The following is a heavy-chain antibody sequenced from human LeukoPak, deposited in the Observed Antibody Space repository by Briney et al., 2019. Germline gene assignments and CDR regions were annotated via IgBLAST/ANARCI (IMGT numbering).Heavy chain of an antibody. CDR2: ISGSGGST. CDR3: AKVLRVVAVAGTFEAFDY. J-gene: IGHJ4*02. D-gene: IGHD6-19*01. Sequence: GGSLRLSCAASGFTFSSYAMSWVRQAPGKGLGWVSGISGSGGSTYYADSVKGRLTISRDSSENTLYLQMNSLRVEDTAIYYCAKVLRVVAVAGTFEAFDYWGQGTLVTVSS. CDR1: GFTFSSYA. V-gene: IGHV3-23*01.